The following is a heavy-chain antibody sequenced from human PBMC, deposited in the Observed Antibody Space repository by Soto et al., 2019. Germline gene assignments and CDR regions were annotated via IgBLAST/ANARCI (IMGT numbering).Heavy chain of an antibody. D-gene: IGHD2-8*02. Sequence: LETLSLTCTVSGGSISTYYWSWIRQPPGKGLEWIGYIYYTGSTNYNPSLKSRVTISLDTSKNHFSLKLNSVTAADTAVYYCARRSCTGGSCPFDYWGQGALVTVSS. CDR1: GGSISTYY. CDR2: IYYTGST. J-gene: IGHJ4*02. V-gene: IGHV4-59*08. CDR3: ARRSCTGGSCPFDY.